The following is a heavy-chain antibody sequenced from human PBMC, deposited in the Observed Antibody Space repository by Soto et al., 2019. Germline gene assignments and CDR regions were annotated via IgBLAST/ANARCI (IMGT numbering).Heavy chain of an antibody. Sequence: SETLSLTCTVSGVSISSGNYYWSWIRQTPGKGLEWIGYIDYRGNTFLSPSLKSRIDMSVDTSKNQFSLNLSSVTAADTAVYYCARDPRGGENKLFDFWGQGTLVTVSS. CDR2: IDYRGNT. V-gene: IGHV4-30-4*01. J-gene: IGHJ4*02. CDR3: ARDPRGGENKLFDF. CDR1: GVSISSGNYY. D-gene: IGHD2-21*01.